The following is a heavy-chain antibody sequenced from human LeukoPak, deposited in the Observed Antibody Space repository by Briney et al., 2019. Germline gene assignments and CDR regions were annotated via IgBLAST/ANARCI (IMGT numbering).Heavy chain of an antibody. CDR3: ARGRLSGYXSSXXCYRRFPGDYYYYYMXV. CDR2: INHSGST. Sequence: SETLSLTCAVYGGSFSAYYWSWIRQPPGKGLEWIGEINHSGSTNYNLSLKSRVNISVNTSKNQFSLKLSSVTAADTAVFYCARGRLSGYXSSXXCYRRFPGDYYYYYMXVXXKGXXXTVS. CDR1: GGSFSAYY. V-gene: IGHV4-34*01. J-gene: IGHJ6*03. D-gene: IGHD2-2*02.